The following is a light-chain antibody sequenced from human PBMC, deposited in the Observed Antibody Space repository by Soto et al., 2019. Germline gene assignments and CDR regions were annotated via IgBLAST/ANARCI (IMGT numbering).Light chain of an antibody. J-gene: IGLJ1*01. CDR2: DVN. CDR1: SSDVGAYEH. CDR3: SSYSTTNILV. V-gene: IGLV2-14*03. Sequence: TQPASVSGSAGQSVTISCTGASSDVGAYEHVSWYQQHPGRAPKLILYDVNNRPSGVSNHFSGSKSGNTASLVISGLQANDEADYYCSSYSTTNILVFGSGTKVTVL.